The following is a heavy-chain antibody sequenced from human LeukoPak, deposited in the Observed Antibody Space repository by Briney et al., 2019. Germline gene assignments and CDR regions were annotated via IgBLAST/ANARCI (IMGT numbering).Heavy chain of an antibody. D-gene: IGHD3-10*01. CDR2: IYATGNT. CDR1: GGSMSDHY. V-gene: IGHV4-4*09. CDR3: ARHFRRDYPDSGSSQYFHYIDV. Sequence: PSETLSLTCAVSGGSMSDHYWSWIRQTPGTTLEWIGYIYATGNTNYSPSLKGRVTISLDTSKNHFSLRLRSVTAVDTALYYCARHFRRDYPDSGSSQYFHYIDVWGKGTTVVVSS. J-gene: IGHJ6*03.